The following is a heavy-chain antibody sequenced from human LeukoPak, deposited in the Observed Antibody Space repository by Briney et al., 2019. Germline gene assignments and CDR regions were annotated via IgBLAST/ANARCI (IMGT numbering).Heavy chain of an antibody. V-gene: IGHV4-59*08. D-gene: IGHD2-15*01. CDR1: GGSISSYY. CDR3: ARHSGGSYPFDY. Sequence: SETLSLTCTVSGGSISSYYWSWIRQPPGKGLEWIGYIYYSGSTNYNPSLKSRVTISVDTSKNQFPLKLSSVTAADTAVYYCARHSGGSYPFDYGGQGTLVTVSS. CDR2: IYYSGST. J-gene: IGHJ4*02.